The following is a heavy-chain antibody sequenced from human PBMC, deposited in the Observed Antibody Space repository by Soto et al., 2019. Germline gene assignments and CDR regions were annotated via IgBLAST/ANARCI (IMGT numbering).Heavy chain of an antibody. V-gene: IGHV3-30-3*01. CDR3: ARDLSGSSFDY. CDR1: GFTFRRYA. D-gene: IGHD1-26*01. Sequence: QVQLVESGGGVVQPGRSLRLSCAASGFTFRRYAMHWVRQAPGKGLEWVALISYDGSNRYYPDSVKGRFTISRDNSKNTLYLEMNSLRAEDTAVYYCARDLSGSSFDYWGQGPLVTVSS. CDR2: ISYDGSNR. J-gene: IGHJ4*02.